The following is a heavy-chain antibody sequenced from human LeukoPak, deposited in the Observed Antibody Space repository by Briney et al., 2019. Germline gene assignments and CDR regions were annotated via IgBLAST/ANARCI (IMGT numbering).Heavy chain of an antibody. CDR3: ARGIKNTYYDFWSGYNLDY. J-gene: IGHJ4*02. D-gene: IGHD3-3*01. CDR1: GGSINNYY. CDR2: IYYSGST. Sequence: SETLSLTCTVSGGSINNYYWSWIRQPPGKGLEWIGYIYYSGSTNYNPSLKSRVTISLDTSKNQFSLKLSSVTAADTAVYYCARGIKNTYYDFWSGYNLDYWGQGTLVTVSS. V-gene: IGHV4-59*01.